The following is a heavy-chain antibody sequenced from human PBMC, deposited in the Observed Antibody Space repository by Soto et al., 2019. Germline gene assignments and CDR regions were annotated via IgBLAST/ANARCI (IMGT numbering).Heavy chain of an antibody. Sequence: SETLSLTCTVSGGSISSTIYYWGWIRQPPGKGLEWIGSIYYSGSTFYNPSFKSRVTVSIDASKNQCSLQLNSVTAADTAVYYCARQRKVYSIYSSSWSRDYFDFWGQGTLVTVSS. CDR2: IYYSGST. V-gene: IGHV4-39*01. D-gene: IGHD3-22*01. CDR1: GGSISSTIYY. CDR3: ARQRKVYSIYSSSWSRDYFDF. J-gene: IGHJ4*01.